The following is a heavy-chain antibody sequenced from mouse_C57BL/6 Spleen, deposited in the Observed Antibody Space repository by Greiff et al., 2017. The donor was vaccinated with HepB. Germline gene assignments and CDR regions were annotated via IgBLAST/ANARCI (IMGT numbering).Heavy chain of an antibody. Sequence: QVQLQQSGAELVRPGASVTLSCKASGYTFPDYEMHWVKQTPVHGLEWIGAIDPETGGTAYNQKFKGKAILTADKSSSTAYMELRSLTSEDSAVYYCTNDYYGSSSGYFDVWGTGTTFTVSS. D-gene: IGHD1-1*01. CDR2: IDPETGGT. V-gene: IGHV1-15*01. CDR3: TNDYYGSSSGYFDV. J-gene: IGHJ1*03. CDR1: GYTFPDYE.